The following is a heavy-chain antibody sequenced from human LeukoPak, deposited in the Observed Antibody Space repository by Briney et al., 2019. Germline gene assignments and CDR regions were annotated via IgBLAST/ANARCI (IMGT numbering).Heavy chain of an antibody. V-gene: IGHV1-2*02. CDR2: INPNSGGT. CDR1: GYTFTSYH. D-gene: IGHD5-18*01. J-gene: IGHJ5*02. Sequence: GASVKVSCKASGYTFTSYHMHWVRQAPGQGLEWMGWINPNSGGTNYAQKFQGRVTMTRDTSISTAYMELSRLGSDDTAVYYCARDFRAAMVSDWFDPWGQGTLVTVSS. CDR3: ARDFRAAMVSDWFDP.